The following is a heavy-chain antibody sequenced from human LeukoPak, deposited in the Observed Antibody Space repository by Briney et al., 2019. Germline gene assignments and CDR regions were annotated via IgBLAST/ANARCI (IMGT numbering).Heavy chain of an antibody. CDR3: ARGQAGFGDNWFDP. Sequence: SETLSLTCAVYGGSFSGYYWSWIRQPPGKGLEWIGEINHSGSTNYNPSLKSRVTISVDTSKNQFSLKLSSVAAADTAAYYCARGQAGFGDNWFDPWGQGTLVTVSS. CDR2: INHSGST. V-gene: IGHV4-34*01. D-gene: IGHD3-10*01. J-gene: IGHJ5*02. CDR1: GGSFSGYY.